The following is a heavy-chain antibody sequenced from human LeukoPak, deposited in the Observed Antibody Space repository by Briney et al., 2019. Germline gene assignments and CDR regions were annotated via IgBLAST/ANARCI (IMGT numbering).Heavy chain of an antibody. D-gene: IGHD3-10*01. J-gene: IGHJ4*02. CDR2: INHSGTT. CDR3: ASTPDNSMLRGYFDG. CDR1: GGSFSGYY. Sequence: PSETLSLTCAIYGGSFSGYYWSWIRQPPGKGLEWIGEINHSGTTNYNPSLKSRVTISLDTSKNQFSLKLNSVTAADTAVYYCASTPDNSMLRGYFDGSGQGTLVTVYS. V-gene: IGHV4-34*01.